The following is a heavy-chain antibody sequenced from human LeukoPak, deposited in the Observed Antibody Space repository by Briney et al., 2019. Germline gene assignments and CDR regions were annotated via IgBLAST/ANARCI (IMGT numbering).Heavy chain of an antibody. CDR1: GFTFGSNS. CDR2: ISWNSGSI. D-gene: IGHD2-15*01. CDR3: AKGVAASVVDWFDP. J-gene: IGHJ5*02. V-gene: IGHV3-9*01. Sequence: GGSLRLSCAASGFTFGSNSMNWVRQAPGKGLEWVSGISWNSGSIGYADSVKGRFTISRDNAKNSLYLQMNSLRAEDTALYYCAKGVAASVVDWFDPWGQGTLVTVSS.